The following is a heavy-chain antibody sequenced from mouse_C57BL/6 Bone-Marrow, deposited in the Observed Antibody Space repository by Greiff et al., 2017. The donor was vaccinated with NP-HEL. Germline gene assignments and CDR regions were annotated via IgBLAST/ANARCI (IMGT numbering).Heavy chain of an antibody. CDR2: IWRGGST. CDR1: GFSLTSYG. J-gene: IGHJ4*01. CDR3: AKRYYSNSYYYAMDY. D-gene: IGHD2-5*01. V-gene: IGHV2-5*01. Sequence: VQLVESGPGLVQPSQSLSITCTVSGFSLTSYGVHWVRQSPGKGLEWLGVIWRGGSTDYNAAFMSKLSITKDNTKSQVFFKMNSLQADDTAIYYCAKRYYSNSYYYAMDYWGQGTSVTVSS.